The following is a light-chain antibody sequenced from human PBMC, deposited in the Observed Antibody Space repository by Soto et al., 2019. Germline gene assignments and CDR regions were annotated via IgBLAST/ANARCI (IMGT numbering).Light chain of an antibody. V-gene: IGKV1-27*01. Sequence: DIQMTQSPSSLSASVGDRVTITCRASQGISNYLAWYQQRPGKVPKLLIYAASTLQSGVPSRFSGSESGTDFTLTISSLLPEDVATYYCQNLDSAAFTFGPGTRVDIK. CDR2: AAS. CDR3: QNLDSAAFT. CDR1: QGISNY. J-gene: IGKJ3*01.